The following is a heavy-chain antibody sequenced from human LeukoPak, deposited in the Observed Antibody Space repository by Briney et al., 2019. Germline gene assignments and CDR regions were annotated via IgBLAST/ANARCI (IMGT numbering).Heavy chain of an antibody. CDR3: ARAPGSSGWSCDY. Sequence: ASVKVSCTASGYTFTSYGISWVRHAPGQGLEWIGWISAYNGNTNYTQKLQGRDTMTTDTSTSTAYMELRSLRSDDTAVYYCARAPGSSGWSCDYWREGTLVSVSS. CDR2: ISAYNGNT. J-gene: IGHJ4*02. D-gene: IGHD6-19*01. CDR1: GYTFTSYG. V-gene: IGHV1-18*01.